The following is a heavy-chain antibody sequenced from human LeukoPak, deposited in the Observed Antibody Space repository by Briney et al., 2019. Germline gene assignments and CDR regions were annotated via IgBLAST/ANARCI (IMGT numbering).Heavy chain of an antibody. CDR1: GFTFSSYS. Sequence: PGGSLRLSCAASGFTFSSYSMNWVRQAPGKGLEWVSYISSSSSTIYYADSVKGRFTISRDNAKNSLYLQMNSLRAEDTAVYYCAREYDSSGYYLAPYYYYGMDVWGQGTTVTVSS. D-gene: IGHD3-22*01. CDR2: ISSSSSTI. J-gene: IGHJ6*02. V-gene: IGHV3-48*01. CDR3: AREYDSSGYYLAPYYYYGMDV.